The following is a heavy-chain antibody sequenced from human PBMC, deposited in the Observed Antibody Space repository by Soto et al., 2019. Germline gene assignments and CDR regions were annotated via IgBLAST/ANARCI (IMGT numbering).Heavy chain of an antibody. Sequence: EVQLLESGGGLVQPGGSLRLSCAASGFTFSSYAMSWVRQAPGKGLEWVSAISGSGGSTYYADSVKGRFTISRDNSKNTLYLQMNSLRAEDTAVYYCAKLGGGSGWYEDYYYGMDVWGQGTTVTVSS. V-gene: IGHV3-23*01. J-gene: IGHJ6*02. CDR3: AKLGGGSGWYEDYYYGMDV. D-gene: IGHD6-19*01. CDR1: GFTFSSYA. CDR2: ISGSGGST.